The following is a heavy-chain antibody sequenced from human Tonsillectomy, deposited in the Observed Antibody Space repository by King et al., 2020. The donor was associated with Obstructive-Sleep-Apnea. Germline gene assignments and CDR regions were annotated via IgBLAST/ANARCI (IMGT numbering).Heavy chain of an antibody. CDR1: GFTFRRYA. CDR3: VKDSDYDSSGYNYPDY. Sequence: DVQLVESGGGLVQPGGSLRLCCAASGFTFRRYALSWVRQAPGKGLQWVSAIFGSGASTYYADSVKGRFTISRDNSKNTLFLQMNSLRAEDTALYHCVKDSDYDSSGYNYPDYWGQGTLVTVSS. V-gene: IGHV3-23*04. J-gene: IGHJ4*02. CDR2: IFGSGAST. D-gene: IGHD3-22*01.